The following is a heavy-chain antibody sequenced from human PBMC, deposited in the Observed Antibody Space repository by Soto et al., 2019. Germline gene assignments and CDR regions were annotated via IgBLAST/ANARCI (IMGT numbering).Heavy chain of an antibody. Sequence: GGSLRLSCEASGLTFSNYWMHWVRQAPGKGLMWVSRISDDGSTTTYADSVKGRFTISRDNAKNTLYLQMNSLRADDTAVYYSPSSCDYTFAYCGQGTLVTVSS. CDR3: PSSCDYTFAY. CDR1: GLTFSNYW. V-gene: IGHV3-74*01. D-gene: IGHD4-17*01. J-gene: IGHJ1*01. CDR2: ISDDGSTT.